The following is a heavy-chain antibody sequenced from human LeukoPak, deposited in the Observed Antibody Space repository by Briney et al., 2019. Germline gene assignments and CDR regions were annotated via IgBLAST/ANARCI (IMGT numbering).Heavy chain of an antibody. CDR1: GYTFTGYY. D-gene: IGHD3-9*01. V-gene: IGHV1-2*02. J-gene: IGHJ6*02. Sequence: ASVKVSCKASGYTFTGYYMHWVRQAPGQGLEWMGWINPNSGGTNYAQKFQGRVTMTRDTSISTAYMELSRLRSDDTAVYYCARDQGYYDILTGYLTGRPEGYYYGMDVWGQGTTVTVSS. CDR2: INPNSGGT. CDR3: ARDQGYYDILTGYLTGRPEGYYYGMDV.